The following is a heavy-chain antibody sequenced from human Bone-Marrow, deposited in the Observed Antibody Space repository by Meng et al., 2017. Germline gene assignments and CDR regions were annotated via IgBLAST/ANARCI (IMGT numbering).Heavy chain of an antibody. CDR3: AKPTITMFRGGRGMDV. V-gene: IGHV3-23*01. J-gene: IGHJ6*02. D-gene: IGHD3-10*01. Sequence: GESLKISCAASGFTFSSYSMSWVRQAPGKGLQVVSTIAGNGDAPEYADSVKGRFTISRDNSKNTLYLQMGSLRDEDTAVYYCAKPTITMFRGGRGMDVWGQGTTVTVSS. CDR1: GFTFSSYS. CDR2: IAGNGDAP.